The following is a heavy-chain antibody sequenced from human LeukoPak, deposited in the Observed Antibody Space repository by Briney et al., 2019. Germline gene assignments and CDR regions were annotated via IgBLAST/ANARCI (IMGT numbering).Heavy chain of an antibody. V-gene: IGHV4-59*01. CDR2: IYYSGST. CDR1: GGSISSYY. J-gene: IGHJ4*02. CDR3: ATAKGSMAGLIDY. Sequence: PSETLSLTCTVSGGSISSYYWSWIRQPPGKGLEWIGYIYYSGSTNYNPSLKSRVTISVDTSKNQFSLKMSSMTAADTAVYYCATAKGSMAGLIDYWGQGTLVTVSS. D-gene: IGHD2-8*01.